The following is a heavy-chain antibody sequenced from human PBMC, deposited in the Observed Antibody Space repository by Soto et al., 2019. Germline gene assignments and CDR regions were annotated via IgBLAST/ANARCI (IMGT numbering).Heavy chain of an antibody. Sequence: SETMPLTYTVSCGTIRSLYWSWIRQPPGKGLEWIGYIYYSGSTNYNPSLKSRVTISVDTSKNQFSLKLSSVTAADTAVYYCARVWGGAFDIWGQGTMVTVSS. CDR1: CGTIRSLY. V-gene: IGHV4-59*11. CDR3: ARVWGGAFDI. J-gene: IGHJ3*02. CDR2: IYYSGST. D-gene: IGHD3-10*01.